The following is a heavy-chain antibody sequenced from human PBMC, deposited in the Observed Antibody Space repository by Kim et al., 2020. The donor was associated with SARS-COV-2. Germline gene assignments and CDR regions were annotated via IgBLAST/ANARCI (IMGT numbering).Heavy chain of an antibody. CDR1: GGSISSYY. CDR3: ARVGQWLEDYYFDY. Sequence: SETLSLTCTVSGGSISSYYWSWIRQPPGKGLEWIGYIYYSGSTNYNPSLKSRVTISVDTSKNQFSLKLSSVTAADTAVYYCARVGQWLEDYYFDYWGQGTLVTVSS. J-gene: IGHJ4*02. CDR2: IYYSGST. V-gene: IGHV4-59*13. D-gene: IGHD6-19*01.